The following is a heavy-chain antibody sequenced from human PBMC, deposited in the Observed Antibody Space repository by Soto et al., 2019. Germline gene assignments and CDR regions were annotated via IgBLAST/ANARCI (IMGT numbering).Heavy chain of an antibody. CDR2: INHSGST. CDR3: ARAKADRTGKPFFED. J-gene: IGHJ4*02. Sequence: PSETLSLTCAVSGGSFGGYYWSWIGQRPGKGLEWIGEINHSGSTDYNPSLKSRVTISVDTSKNQISLKVSSVTAADTALYYCARAKADRTGKPFFEDWGQGTRVNV. CDR1: GGSFGGYY. D-gene: IGHD1-1*01. V-gene: IGHV4-34*01.